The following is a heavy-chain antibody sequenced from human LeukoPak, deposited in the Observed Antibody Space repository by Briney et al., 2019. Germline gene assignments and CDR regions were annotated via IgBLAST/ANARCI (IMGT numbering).Heavy chain of an antibody. D-gene: IGHD5-24*01. CDR1: GYSISSGFY. V-gene: IGHV4-38-2*02. CDR2: FHHSGST. Sequence: SETRSLTCSVSGYSISSGFYWDWIRQPPGKGLEWIGSFHHSGSTPYNPSLNSRVSISVDTSKNQLSLKLSSVTAADTAVYYCARREGYNFDYWGQGTLVTVSS. CDR3: ARREGYNFDY. J-gene: IGHJ4*02.